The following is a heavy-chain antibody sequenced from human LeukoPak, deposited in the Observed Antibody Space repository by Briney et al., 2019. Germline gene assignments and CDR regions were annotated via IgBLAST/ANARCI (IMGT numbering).Heavy chain of an antibody. CDR1: GGSISSYY. V-gene: IGHV4-59*01. CDR2: IYYSGST. CDR3: ARGYPIDP. Sequence: SETLSLTCTVSGGSISSYYWSWIRQPPGKGLEWIGYIYYSGSTNYNPSLKSRVTISVDTSKNQFSLKLSSVTAADTAVYYCARGYPIDPWGQGTLVTVSS. D-gene: IGHD1-26*01. J-gene: IGHJ5*02.